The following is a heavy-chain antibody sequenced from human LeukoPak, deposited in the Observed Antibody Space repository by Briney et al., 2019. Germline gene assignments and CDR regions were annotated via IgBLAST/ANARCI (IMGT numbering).Heavy chain of an antibody. D-gene: IGHD3-10*01. J-gene: IGHJ6*04. V-gene: IGHV3-23*01. CDR2: TSGSGGST. CDR1: GFTFSSYA. CDR3: AKGSVTMVRGVIKLYYYYGMDV. Sequence: PGGSLRLSCAASGFTFSSYAMSWVRQAPGKGLEWVSATSGSGGSTYYADSVKGRFTISRDNSKNTLYLQMNSLRAEDTAVYYCAKGSVTMVRGVIKLYYYYGMDVWGKGTTVTVSS.